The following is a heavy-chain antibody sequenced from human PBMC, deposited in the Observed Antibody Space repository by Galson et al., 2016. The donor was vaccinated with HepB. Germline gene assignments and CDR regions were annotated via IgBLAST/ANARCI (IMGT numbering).Heavy chain of an antibody. D-gene: IGHD4-17*01. CDR2: IYYSGST. CDR1: NSSISSYY. J-gene: IGHJ2*01. CDR3: ARDRDATTVNWYFDL. Sequence: SETLSLTCTVSNSSISSYYWSWIRQPPGKGLEWIGNIYYSGSTKYNPSLKSRVTISVDTSKNQFSPKLSSVTAADTAVYYCARDRDATTVNWYFDLWGRGTLVSVSS. V-gene: IGHV4-59*13.